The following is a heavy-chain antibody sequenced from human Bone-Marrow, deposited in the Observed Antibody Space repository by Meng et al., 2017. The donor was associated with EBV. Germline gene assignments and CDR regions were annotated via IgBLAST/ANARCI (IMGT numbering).Heavy chain of an antibody. V-gene: IGHV3-21*01. D-gene: IGHD6-6*01. CDR2: ISSSSSYI. CDR1: GFTFSSYS. Sequence: EVQLVXSXXXXXKPXGXXXLSCAASGFTFSSYSMNWVRQAPGKGLEWVSSISSSSSYINYADSVKGRFTISRDNAKNSLYLQMNSLRAEDTAVYYCARGGSSFYDYWGQGTLVTVSS. CDR3: ARGGSSFYDY. J-gene: IGHJ4*02.